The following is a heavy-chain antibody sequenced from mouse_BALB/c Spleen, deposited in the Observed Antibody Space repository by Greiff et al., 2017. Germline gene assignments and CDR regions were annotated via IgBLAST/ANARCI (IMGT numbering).Heavy chain of an antibody. V-gene: IGHV5-17*02. Sequence: EVMLVESGGGLVQPGGSRKLSCAASGFTFSSFGMHWVRQAPEKGLEWVAYISSGSSTIYYADTVKGRFTISRDNPKNTLFLQMTSLRSEDTAMYYCARYPPYDGFYYAMDYWGQGTSVTVSS. D-gene: IGHD2-12*01. CDR3: ARYPPYDGFYYAMDY. CDR2: ISSGSSTI. CDR1: GFTFSSFG. J-gene: IGHJ4*01.